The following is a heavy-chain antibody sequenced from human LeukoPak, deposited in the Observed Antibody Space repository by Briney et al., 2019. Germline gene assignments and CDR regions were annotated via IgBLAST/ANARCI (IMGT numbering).Heavy chain of an antibody. CDR3: ARDPAVAGPINYFDY. CDR2: ISGSGGST. J-gene: IGHJ4*02. CDR1: GFTFSSYA. V-gene: IGHV3-23*01. D-gene: IGHD6-19*01. Sequence: GGSLRLSCAASGFTFSSYAMSWVRQAPGKGLEWVSAISGSGGSTYYADSVKGRFTISRDNSKNSLYLQMNSLRAENTAVYYCARDPAVAGPINYFDYWGQGTLVTVSS.